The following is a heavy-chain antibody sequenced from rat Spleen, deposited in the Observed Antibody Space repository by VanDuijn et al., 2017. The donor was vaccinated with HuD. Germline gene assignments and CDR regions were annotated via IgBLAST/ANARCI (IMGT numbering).Heavy chain of an antibody. CDR1: GFTFSSYV. D-gene: IGHD2-2*01. CDR2: INSDSSDI. CDR3: ARERGYLQYFDY. Sequence: EVQLVESGGGLVQPGSSLKVSCVASGFTFSSYVMHWFRQAPESGIEWLAYINSDSSDIHSAETVKGRFTISRDNAKNTVDMQLSRLRSEDTAMYFCARERGYLQYFDYWGQGVMVTVSS. V-gene: IGHV5-43*01. J-gene: IGHJ2*01.